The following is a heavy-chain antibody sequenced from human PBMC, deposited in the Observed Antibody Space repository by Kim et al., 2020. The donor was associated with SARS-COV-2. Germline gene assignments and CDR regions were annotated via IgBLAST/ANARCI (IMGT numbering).Heavy chain of an antibody. CDR2: IYYSGST. D-gene: IGHD2-2*01. J-gene: IGHJ5*02. Sequence: SETLSLTCTVSGGSISSSSYYWGWIRQPPGKGLEWIGSIYYSGSTYYCPSLKSRVTISVDTSKNQFSLKLSSVTAADTAVYYCARQPTKGYCSSTTCDWFDPWGQGTLVTVSS. CDR3: ARQPTKGYCSSTTCDWFDP. CDR1: GGSISSSSYY. V-gene: IGHV4-39*01.